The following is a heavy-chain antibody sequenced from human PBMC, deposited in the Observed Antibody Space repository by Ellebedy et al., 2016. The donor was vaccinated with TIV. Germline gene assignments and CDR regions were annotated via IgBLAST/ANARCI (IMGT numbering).Heavy chain of an antibody. V-gene: IGHV5-51*01. Sequence: GGSLRLXXKGSGYSFTSYWIGWVRQMPGKGLEWMGIIYPGDSDTRYSPSFQGQVTISADKSISTAYLQWSSLKASDTAMYYCARREGGYYDSSGYPGGWFDPWGQGTLVTVSS. CDR1: GYSFTSYW. D-gene: IGHD3-22*01. CDR3: ARREGGYYDSSGYPGGWFDP. CDR2: IYPGDSDT. J-gene: IGHJ5*02.